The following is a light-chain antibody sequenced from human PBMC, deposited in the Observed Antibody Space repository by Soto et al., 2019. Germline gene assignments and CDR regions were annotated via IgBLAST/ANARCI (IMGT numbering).Light chain of an antibody. Sequence: DIVMTQPPLSLTVTPGEPASISCRSSQSLLDSDDGNTYLDWYLQKPGQSPQLLIYTVSYRASGVPDRFSGSGSGTDFTLTISSLEPEDFAVYYCQQRSNWPPITFGQGTRLEI. CDR1: QSLLDSDDGNTY. CDR3: QQRSNWPPIT. CDR2: TVS. J-gene: IGKJ5*01. V-gene: IGKV2-40*01.